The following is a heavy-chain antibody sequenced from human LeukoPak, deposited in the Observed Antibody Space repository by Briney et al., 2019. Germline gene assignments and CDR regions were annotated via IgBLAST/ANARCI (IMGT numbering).Heavy chain of an antibody. CDR1: GYSISSGYY. J-gene: IGHJ4*02. CDR3: ASARGDGYNYPFDY. CDR2: IYHSGST. D-gene: IGHD5-24*01. Sequence: LSETLSLTCTVSGYSISSGYYWGWIRQPPGKGLEWIGSIYHSGSTYYNPSLKSRVTISVDTSKNQFSLKLSSVTAADTAVYYCASARGDGYNYPFDYWGQGTLVPVSS. V-gene: IGHV4-38-2*02.